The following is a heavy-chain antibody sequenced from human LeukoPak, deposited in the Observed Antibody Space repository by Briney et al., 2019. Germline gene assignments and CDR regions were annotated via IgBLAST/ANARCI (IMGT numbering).Heavy chain of an antibody. D-gene: IGHD2-15*01. Sequence: PGTLSLTCTVSGGSISSSTWWSWVRQPPGKGLECIGEIHHSGTTNYNPSLKSRVTLSIDKSKNQFSPKLNSVTAADTAVYYCARAFLVGYSPEEYFFDYWGQGNLVTVSS. J-gene: IGHJ4*02. CDR2: IHHSGTT. CDR3: ARAFLVGYSPEEYFFDY. CDR1: GGSISSSTW. V-gene: IGHV4-4*03.